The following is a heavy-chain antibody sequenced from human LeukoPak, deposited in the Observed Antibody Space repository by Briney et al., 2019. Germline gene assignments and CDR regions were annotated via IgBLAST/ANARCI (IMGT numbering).Heavy chain of an antibody. D-gene: IGHD2-8*01. CDR3: AKFGPETKPDCTNGVCYEVFHYYHYMDV. CDR2: ISGSGGNT. J-gene: IGHJ6*03. CDR1: GITFRSYA. Sequence: PGGSLRLSCAASGITFRSYALSWVHQAPGEGLECVSLISGSGGNTFYTDSVKGRFTISRDNSKNTLYLQMNSLRAEDTAVYYCAKFGPETKPDCTNGVCYEVFHYYHYMDVWGKGTTVTVSS. V-gene: IGHV3-23*01.